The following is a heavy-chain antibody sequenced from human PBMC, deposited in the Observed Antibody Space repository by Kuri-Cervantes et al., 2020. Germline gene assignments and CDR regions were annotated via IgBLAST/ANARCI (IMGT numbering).Heavy chain of an antibody. V-gene: IGHV1-8*01. CDR2: MNPNSGNT. CDR1: GYTFTSYD. J-gene: IGHJ3*02. CDR3: ARSIDSSSSFRAAFDI. D-gene: IGHD6-6*01. Sequence: ASVKVSCKASGYTFTSYDINWVRQATGQGLEWMGWMNPNSGNTGYAQKFQGRVTITADESTSTAYMELSNLRSEDTAVYYCARSIDSSSSFRAAFDIWGQGTMVTVSS.